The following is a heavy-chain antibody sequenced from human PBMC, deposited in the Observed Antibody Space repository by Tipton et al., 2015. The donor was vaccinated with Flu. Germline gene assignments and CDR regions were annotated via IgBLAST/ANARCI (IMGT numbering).Heavy chain of an antibody. CDR3: ARYGSVYAFDI. CDR1: GGSISSYY. J-gene: IGHJ3*02. Sequence: TLSLTCTVSGGSISSYYWSWIRQPPGKGLEWIGYIYYSGSTIYNPSLKSRVTISVDTSKNQFSLKLSSVTAADTAVYYCARYGSVYAFDIWGQGTMVTVSS. CDR2: IYYSGST. D-gene: IGHD4-17*01. V-gene: IGHV4-59*01.